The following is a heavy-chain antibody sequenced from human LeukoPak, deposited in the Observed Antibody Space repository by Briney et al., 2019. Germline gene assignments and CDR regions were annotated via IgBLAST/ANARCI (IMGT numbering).Heavy chain of an antibody. CDR1: GGTFSSYA. CDR3: ARWRTTYLDY. CDR2: IIPIFGTV. D-gene: IGHD1/OR15-1a*01. V-gene: IGHV1-69*05. J-gene: IGHJ4*02. Sequence: SVKVSCKASGGTFSSYAISWVRQAPGQGLEWMGGIIPIFGTVNYAQKFQGRVTMTTDTSTITVYMEVSSLRSEDTAVYYCARWRTTYLDYWGQGTLVTVSS.